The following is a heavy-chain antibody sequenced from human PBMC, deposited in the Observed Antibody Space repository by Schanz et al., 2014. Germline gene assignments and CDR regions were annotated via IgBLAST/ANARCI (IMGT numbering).Heavy chain of an antibody. CDR3: ARENLNWEAFDI. V-gene: IGHV3-48*04. CDR1: GFIFSSHS. Sequence: EVQLVESGGGLVQRGGSLRLSCAASGFIFSSHSMKWVRQAPGKGLEWVSYISRDGTTSYYADSVKGRFTISRDNAKNSLYLEMTSLRGEDTAVYYCARENLNWEAFDIWGQGTVVTVSS. D-gene: IGHD7-27*01. J-gene: IGHJ3*02. CDR2: ISRDGTTS.